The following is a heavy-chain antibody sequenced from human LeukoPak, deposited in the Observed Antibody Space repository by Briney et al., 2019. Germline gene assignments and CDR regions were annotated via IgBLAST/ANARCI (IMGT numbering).Heavy chain of an antibody. CDR3: ARDYYDSSGYSQYGMDV. CDR1: GFTFSSYA. V-gene: IGHV3-30*04. J-gene: IGHJ6*02. Sequence: GRSLRLSCAASGFTFSSYAMHWVRQAPGKGLEWVAVISYDGSNKYYADSVKGRFTISRDNSKNTLYLQMNSLRAEDTAVYHCARDYYDSSGYSQYGMDVWGQGTTVTVSS. CDR2: ISYDGSNK. D-gene: IGHD3-22*01.